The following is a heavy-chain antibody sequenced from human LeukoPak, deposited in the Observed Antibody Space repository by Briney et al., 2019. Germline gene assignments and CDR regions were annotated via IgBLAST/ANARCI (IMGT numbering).Heavy chain of an antibody. CDR2: IYYSGST. D-gene: IGHD4-23*01. V-gene: IGHV4-39*07. J-gene: IGHJ4*02. CDR1: GGSISSASYY. Sequence: SETLSLTCTVSGGSISSASYYWGWIRQPPGKGLEWIGSIYYSGSTYYNPSLKSRVTISVDTSKKQFSMKLSSVTAADTAVSYCAGGNSYFDYWGQGTLVTVSS. CDR3: AGGNSYFDY.